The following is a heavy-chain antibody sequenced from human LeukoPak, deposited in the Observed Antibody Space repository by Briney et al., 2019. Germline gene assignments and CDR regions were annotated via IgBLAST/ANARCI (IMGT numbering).Heavy chain of an antibody. CDR1: GFTFSNYW. Sequence: PAVSLRLSCAASGFTFSNYWMSWVHQAPGKGLEWVANVNQDGSEKYYVDSLKGRFTISRDNAENSLYLQMNSLRAEDTAVYYCARSPSNSWRLFLDYWGQGTLVTVSS. CDR3: ARSPSNSWRLFLDY. V-gene: IGHV3-7*04. J-gene: IGHJ4*02. D-gene: IGHD6-13*01. CDR2: VNQDGSEK.